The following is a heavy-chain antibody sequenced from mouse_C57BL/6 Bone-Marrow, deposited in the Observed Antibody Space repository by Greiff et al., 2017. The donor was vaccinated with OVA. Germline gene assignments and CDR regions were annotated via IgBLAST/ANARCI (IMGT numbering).Heavy chain of an antibody. Sequence: EVQLVESVAELVRPGASVKLSCTASGFNIKNTYMHWVKQRPEQGLEWIGRIDPANDNTKYAPKFQGKATMTADTSSNTAYLQLSSLSSEDTAVYCCARGNVVSSFYAMDYRGQGTSVTVSS. CDR2: IDPANDNT. CDR3: ARGNVVSSFYAMDY. D-gene: IGHD1-1*01. CDR1: GFNIKNTY. J-gene: IGHJ4*01. V-gene: IGHV14-3*01.